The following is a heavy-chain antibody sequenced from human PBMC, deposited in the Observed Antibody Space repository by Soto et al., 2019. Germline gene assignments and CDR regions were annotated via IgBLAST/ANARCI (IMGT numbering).Heavy chain of an antibody. CDR1: RYTFTSYD. J-gene: IGHJ4*02. D-gene: IGHD3-10*01. Sequence: ASVKVSCKASRYTFTSYDINWVRQATGQGLEWMGWMNPNSGNTGYAQKFQGRVTMTRNTSISTAYMELSSLTSEDTAVYYCARDMGVWFGAQRQKQARDFWGQGTLVTV. CDR2: MNPNSGNT. CDR3: ARDMGVWFGAQRQKQARDF. V-gene: IGHV1-8*01.